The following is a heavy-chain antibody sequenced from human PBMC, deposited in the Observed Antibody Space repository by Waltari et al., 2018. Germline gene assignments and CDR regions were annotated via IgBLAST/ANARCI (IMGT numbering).Heavy chain of an antibody. D-gene: IGHD3-22*01. CDR3: AREADYYDTTGTRYYYYMDV. CDR2: ISACNGNT. J-gene: IGHJ6*03. V-gene: IGHV1-18*01. CDR1: GYTFNIYG. Sequence: QVQLVQSGAEVKKPGASVKVSCKASGYTFNIYGISWVRQAPGQGLEWMGWISACNGNTNYAQKLQGRVTMTTDTSTNTAYMELRSLRSDDTAIYYCAREADYYDTTGTRYYYYMDVWGGGTTVTVSS.